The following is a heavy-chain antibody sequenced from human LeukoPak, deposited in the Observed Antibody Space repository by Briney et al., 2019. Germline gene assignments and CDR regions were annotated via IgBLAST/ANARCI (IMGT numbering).Heavy chain of an antibody. V-gene: IGHV3-30*02. D-gene: IGHD6-19*01. CDR2: IRYDGSNK. CDR1: GFTFSSYG. J-gene: IGHJ4*02. CDR3: ARIRAIAVAGTGSWGDFDY. Sequence: GGSLRLSCAASGFTFSSYGMHWVRQAPGKGLEWVAFIRYDGSNKYYADSVKGRFTISRDNSKNTLYLQMNSLRAEDTAVYYCARIRAIAVAGTGSWGDFDYWGQGTLVTVSS.